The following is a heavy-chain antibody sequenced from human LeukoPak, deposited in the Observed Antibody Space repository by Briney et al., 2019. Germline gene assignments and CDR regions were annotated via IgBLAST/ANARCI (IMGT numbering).Heavy chain of an antibody. Sequence: GGSLRLSCAASGSTFSSYAMSWVRQAPGKGLEWASSISGSGGSTYYADSVRGRFTVSRDNSRNTLALQMNSLRAEDTAVYYCAGSPTVDAAFDIWGQGTMVTVSS. CDR1: GSTFSSYA. D-gene: IGHD4-23*01. J-gene: IGHJ3*02. CDR3: AGSPTVDAAFDI. CDR2: ISGSGGST. V-gene: IGHV3-23*01.